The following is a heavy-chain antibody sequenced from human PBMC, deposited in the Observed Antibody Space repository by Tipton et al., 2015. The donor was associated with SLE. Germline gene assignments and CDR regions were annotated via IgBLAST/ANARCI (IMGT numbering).Heavy chain of an antibody. CDR2: IYYSGST. V-gene: IGHV4-59*07. CDR1: GGSISSYY. Sequence: TLSLTCTVSGGSISSYYWSWIRQPTGKGLEWIGYIYYSGSTNYNPSLKSRVTISVDTSKNQFSLKLSSVTAADTAVYYCARRGGDAFDIWGQGTMVTVSS. J-gene: IGHJ3*02. D-gene: IGHD6-25*01. CDR3: ARRGGDAFDI.